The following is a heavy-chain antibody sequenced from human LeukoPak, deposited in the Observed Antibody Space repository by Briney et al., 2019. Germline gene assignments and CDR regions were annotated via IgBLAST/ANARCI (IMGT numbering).Heavy chain of an antibody. CDR3: AKEGAAAPAGVFDY. V-gene: IGHV3-30*18. CDR2: ISYDGSNK. Sequence: GRSLRLSCAASGFTFSSYGMHWVRQAPGKGLEWVAVISYDGSNKYYADSVKGRFTISRDNSKNTLYLQMNSLRAEDTAVYYCAKEGAAAPAGVFDYWGQGTLVTVSS. D-gene: IGHD6-13*01. CDR1: GFTFSSYG. J-gene: IGHJ4*02.